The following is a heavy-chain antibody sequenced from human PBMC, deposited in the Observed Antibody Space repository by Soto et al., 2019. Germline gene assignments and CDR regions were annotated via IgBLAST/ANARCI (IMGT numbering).Heavy chain of an antibody. CDR2: LSYTGST. D-gene: IGHD2-8*02. J-gene: IGHJ3*02. V-gene: IGHV4-30-4*01. CDR3: ARELKGGVFDI. Sequence: QVHLQESGPQLVKPSQPLSLTCTVSGGPVRDACSYWTWIRQPPGKGQEWMGYLSYTGSTSYNPSLRNRATISVDQSPSLLSLRLSSVSAADRAVYHCARELKGGVFDIWGRGTLVTVSS. CDR1: GGPVRDACSY.